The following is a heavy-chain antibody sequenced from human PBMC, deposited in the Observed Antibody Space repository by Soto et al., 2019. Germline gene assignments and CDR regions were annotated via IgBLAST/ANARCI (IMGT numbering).Heavy chain of an antibody. CDR3: AHSILGYNDY. CDR1: GFSLSTSGGG. D-gene: IGHD1-20*01. CDR2: IYWDDDK. J-gene: IGHJ4*02. V-gene: IGHV2-5*02. Sequence: QITLKESGPTLVKPTQTLTLTCTFSGFSLSTSGGGVGWIRQPPGKALEWLALIYWDDDKRYSPSLKSRLTIAKAPAKNQAVLTMTHMDPVDTATYYCAHSILGYNDYWGQATLVTVSS.